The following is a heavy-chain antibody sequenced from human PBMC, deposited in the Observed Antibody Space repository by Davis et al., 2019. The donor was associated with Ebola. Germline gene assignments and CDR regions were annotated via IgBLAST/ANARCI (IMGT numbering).Heavy chain of an antibody. CDR1: GFTVRNTH. J-gene: IGHJ6*02. V-gene: IGHV3-53*05. Sequence: GESLKISCDASGFTVRNTHMSWVRQAPGKGLEWVSGFYGGDTHYADSVKGRFTISRDNSKNTLYLQMSSLRAEDTAVYYCVKAYDFWSGYYPLWGQGTTVTVSS. CDR2: FYGGDT. D-gene: IGHD3-3*01. CDR3: VKAYDFWSGYYPL.